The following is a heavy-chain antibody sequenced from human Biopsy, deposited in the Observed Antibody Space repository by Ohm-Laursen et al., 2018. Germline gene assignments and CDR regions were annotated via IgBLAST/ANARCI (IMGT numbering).Heavy chain of an antibody. CDR1: GYTFINYG. D-gene: IGHD2-2*01. CDR2: INPYNGDT. Sequence: GASVTVSCKASGYTFINYGFSWVRQAPGQGLEWMGWINPYNGDTNYAQKLQGRVTMATDTSTSTAYMELGSLRSDDTAVYYCARDYQPTIITIHYYYYGMDVWGQGTTVTVSS. V-gene: IGHV1-18*01. J-gene: IGHJ6*02. CDR3: ARDYQPTIITIHYYYYGMDV.